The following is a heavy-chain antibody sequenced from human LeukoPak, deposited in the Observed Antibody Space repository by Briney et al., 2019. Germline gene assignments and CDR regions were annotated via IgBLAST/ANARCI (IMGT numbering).Heavy chain of an antibody. J-gene: IGHJ4*02. CDR1: GFTFSSYA. D-gene: IGHD5-24*01. CDR2: ISDSGGVT. Sequence: GGSLRLSCAASGFTFSSYAISWVHQAPGKGLEWVSGISDSGGVTSYADSVKGRFTISRDNSKNTLYLQMNSLRADDTAVYYCGKWTREGISDYWGQGTLVTVSS. CDR3: GKWTREGISDY. V-gene: IGHV3-23*01.